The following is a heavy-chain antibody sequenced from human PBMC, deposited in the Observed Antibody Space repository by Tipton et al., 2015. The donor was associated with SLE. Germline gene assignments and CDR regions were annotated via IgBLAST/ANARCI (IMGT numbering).Heavy chain of an antibody. Sequence: LRLSCTVSGGSISGHYRSWIRQPPGKGLEWIGYIYYSGTTYYNPSLKSRVTISVDTSKNQFSLKLRSVTAADTAVYYCARQVGGQWLVRTAFDYWGQGTLVTVSS. D-gene: IGHD6-19*01. J-gene: IGHJ4*02. CDR3: ARQVGGQWLVRTAFDY. V-gene: IGHV4-59*08. CDR1: GGSISGHY. CDR2: IYYSGTT.